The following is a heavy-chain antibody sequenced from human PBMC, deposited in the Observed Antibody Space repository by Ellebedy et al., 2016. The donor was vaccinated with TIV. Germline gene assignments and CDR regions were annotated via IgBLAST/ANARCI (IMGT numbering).Heavy chain of an antibody. J-gene: IGHJ4*02. Sequence: MPSETLSLTCTVSGASISSSYWSWIRQTPGKDLEWIGYISNTGRTNYNPSLQSRVTISVDTSRNQFSLTLRSLTAADTAVYYCARDRRGSDDFWGQGTLLAVSS. CDR2: ISNTGRT. V-gene: IGHV4-59*01. D-gene: IGHD1-26*01. CDR1: GASISSSY. CDR3: ARDRRGSDDF.